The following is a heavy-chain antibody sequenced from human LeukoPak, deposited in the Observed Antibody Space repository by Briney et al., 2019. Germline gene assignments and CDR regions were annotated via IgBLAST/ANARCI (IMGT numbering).Heavy chain of an antibody. J-gene: IGHJ3*02. CDR2: IYYSGST. V-gene: IGHV4-39*07. Sequence: PSETLSLTCTVSGGSISSSSYYWGWIRQPPGKGLEWIGSIYYSGSTYYNPSLKSRVTISVDTSKNQFSLKLSSVTAADTAMYYCARGWSGSYGGTDAFDIWGHGTMVTASS. CDR3: ARGWSGSYGGTDAFDI. D-gene: IGHD1-26*01. CDR1: GGSISSSSYY.